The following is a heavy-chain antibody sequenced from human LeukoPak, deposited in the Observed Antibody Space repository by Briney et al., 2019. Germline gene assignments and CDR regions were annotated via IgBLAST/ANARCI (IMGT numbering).Heavy chain of an antibody. V-gene: IGHV1-69*05. Sequence: SVKVSCKASGGTFSSYAISWVRQAPGQGLEWMGGIIPIFGTANYAQKFQGRVTITTDESTSTAYMELSSLRSEDTAVYYCARVRQRGYSGYDWRRAFDIWGQGTMVTVSS. CDR2: IIPIFGTA. J-gene: IGHJ3*02. CDR1: GGTFSSYA. D-gene: IGHD5-12*01. CDR3: ARVRQRGYSGYDWRRAFDI.